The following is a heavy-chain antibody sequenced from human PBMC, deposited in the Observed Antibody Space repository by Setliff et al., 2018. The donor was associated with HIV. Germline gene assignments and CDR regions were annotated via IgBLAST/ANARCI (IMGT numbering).Heavy chain of an antibody. CDR2: IYYSGST. D-gene: IGHD6-25*01. J-gene: IGHJ4*02. CDR3: ARYSPRGYTLTGPY. V-gene: IGHV4-61*01. Sequence: PSETLSLTCTVSGGSVSSGSYYWSWIRQPPGRGLEWIGYIYYSGSTKHNPSLKSRVTISLDTSKNQFSLKLTSVTAADTAVYYCARYSPRGYTLTGPYWGQGTLVTVS. CDR1: GGSVSSGSYY.